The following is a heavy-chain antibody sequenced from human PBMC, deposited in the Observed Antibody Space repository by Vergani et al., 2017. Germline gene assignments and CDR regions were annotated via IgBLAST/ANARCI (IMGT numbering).Heavy chain of an antibody. V-gene: IGHV3-9*01. CDR1: GFTFDDYA. Sequence: EVQLVESGGGLVQPGRSLRLSCAASGFTFDDYAMHWVRQAPGKGLEWVSGISWNSGSTGYADSVKGRFTISRDNAKNSLYLQMNSLRAEETALYYCAKDPGSIAAAPNHGMDVWGQGTTVTVSS. CDR2: ISWNSGST. CDR3: AKDPGSIAAAPNHGMDV. D-gene: IGHD6-13*01. J-gene: IGHJ6*02.